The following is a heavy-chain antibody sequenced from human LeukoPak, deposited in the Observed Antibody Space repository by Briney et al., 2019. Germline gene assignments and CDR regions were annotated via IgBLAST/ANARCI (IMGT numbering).Heavy chain of an antibody. CDR3: ARTYYYGSGSYSANWFDP. Sequence: GESLKISCKGSGYSFTSYWIGWGRQMPGKGLEWMGIIYPGDSDTRYSPSFQGQVTISADKSIRTAYLQWSSLKASDTAMYYCARTYYYGSGSYSANWFDPWGQGTLVTVSS. D-gene: IGHD3-10*01. CDR2: IYPGDSDT. CDR1: GYSFTSYW. V-gene: IGHV5-51*01. J-gene: IGHJ5*02.